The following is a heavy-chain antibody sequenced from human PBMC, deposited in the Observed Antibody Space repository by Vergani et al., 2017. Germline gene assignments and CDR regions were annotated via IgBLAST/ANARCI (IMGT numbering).Heavy chain of an antibody. CDR3: ARDSYSSSSSYYYGMDV. V-gene: IGHV1-18*04. CDR1: GYTFTSYG. CDR2: ISAYNGNT. D-gene: IGHD6-6*01. J-gene: IGHJ6*02. Sequence: QVQLVQSGAEVKKPGASVKVSCKASGYTFTSYGISWVRQAPGQGLEWMGWISAYNGNTHYAQKLQGRVTMTTDTSTSTAYMELRSLRSDDTAVYYCARDSYSSSSSYYYGMDVWGQGTTVTVSS.